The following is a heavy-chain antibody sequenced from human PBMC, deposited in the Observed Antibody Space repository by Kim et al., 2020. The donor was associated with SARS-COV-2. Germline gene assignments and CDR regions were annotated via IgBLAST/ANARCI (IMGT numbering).Heavy chain of an antibody. Sequence: QKFQGRVTITADKSTSTAYMGLSSLRSEDTAVYYCAREDDYYDSSGYFDYWGQGTLVTVSS. CDR3: AREDDYYDSSGYFDY. V-gene: IGHV1-69*04. D-gene: IGHD3-22*01. J-gene: IGHJ4*02.